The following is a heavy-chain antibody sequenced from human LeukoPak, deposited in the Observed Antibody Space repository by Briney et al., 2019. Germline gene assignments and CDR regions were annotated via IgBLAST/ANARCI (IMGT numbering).Heavy chain of an antibody. CDR1: VGSISSSSYY. J-gene: IGHJ1*01. V-gene: IGHV4-39*01. CDR2: IYYSGST. CDR3: ARHSLGIAVARGYFQH. Sequence: SQTLSLTCTVSVGSISSSSYYWGWIRQPPGKGLEWIGSIYYSGSTYYNPSLKSRLTIYVYTSNNQFSLKLRSVPAADTAVYYCARHSLGIAVARGYFQHWGQGTLVTVSS. D-gene: IGHD6-19*01.